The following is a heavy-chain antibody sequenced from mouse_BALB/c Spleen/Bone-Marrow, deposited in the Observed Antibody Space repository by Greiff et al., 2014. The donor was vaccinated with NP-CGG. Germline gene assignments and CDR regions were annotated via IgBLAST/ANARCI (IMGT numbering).Heavy chain of an antibody. CDR2: ISSDGSYT. CDR3: VWDAYYGAVFAY. CDR1: GFTFSSYA. V-gene: IGHV5-9-4*01. J-gene: IGHJ3*01. D-gene: IGHD2-10*01. Sequence: DVQLVESGGGLVKPGGSLKLSCAASGFTFSSYAMSWVRQSPEKRLEWVADISSDGSYTYYPDTVTGRSTISRDNATNTLYLEMISLSSQAAAMYDCVWDAYYGAVFAYWGQGTLVTVSS.